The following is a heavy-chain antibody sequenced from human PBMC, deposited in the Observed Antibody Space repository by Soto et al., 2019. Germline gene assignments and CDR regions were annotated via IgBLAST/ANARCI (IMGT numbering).Heavy chain of an antibody. CDR3: TSYIVVVVAATKNFDY. CDR2: IKSKTDGGTT. CDR1: GFTFSNAW. V-gene: IGHV3-15*07. D-gene: IGHD2-15*01. J-gene: IGHJ4*01. Sequence: GSLRLSCAASGFTFSNAWMNWVRQAPGKGLEWVGRIKSKTDGGTTDYAAPVKGRFTISRDDSKNTLYLQMNSLKTEDTAVYYCTSYIVVVVAATKNFDYWGHGTLVTVSS.